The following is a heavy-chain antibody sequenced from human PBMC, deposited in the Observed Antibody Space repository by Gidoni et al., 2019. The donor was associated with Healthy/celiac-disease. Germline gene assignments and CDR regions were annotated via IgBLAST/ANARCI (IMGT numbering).Heavy chain of an antibody. D-gene: IGHD2-2*01. V-gene: IGHV1-3*01. J-gene: IGHJ4*02. CDR1: GYTFTSYA. CDR2: INAGNGNT. CDR3: ARVGEVVVPAAWSVVTPLDY. Sequence: QVQLVQSGAEVKKPGASVKVSCKASGYTFTSYAMHWVRQAPGQRLEWMGWINAGNGNTKYSQKFQGRVTITRDTSASIAYMELSSLRSEDTAVYYCARVGEVVVPAAWSVVTPLDYWGQGTLVTVSS.